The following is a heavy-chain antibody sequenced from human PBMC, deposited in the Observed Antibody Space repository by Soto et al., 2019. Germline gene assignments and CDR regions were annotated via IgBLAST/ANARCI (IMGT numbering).Heavy chain of an antibody. D-gene: IGHD3-3*01. CDR3: ARDWYYDFWSGYPQGYYYYGMDV. CDR1: GGSISSSSYY. CDR2: IYYSGST. Sequence: PSETLSLTCTVSGGSISSSSYYWGWIRQPPGKGLEWIGSIYYSGSTYYNPSLKSRVTISVDTSKNQFSLKPRSVTAADTAVYYCARDWYYDFWSGYPQGYYYYGMDVWGQGTTVT. V-gene: IGHV4-39*02. J-gene: IGHJ6*02.